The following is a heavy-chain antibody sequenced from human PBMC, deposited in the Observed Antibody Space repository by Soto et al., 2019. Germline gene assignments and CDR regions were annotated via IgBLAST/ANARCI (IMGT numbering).Heavy chain of an antibody. CDR1: GFMVSAYW. V-gene: IGHV3-7*01. CDR2: IKQDGSEK. J-gene: IGHJ2*01. CDR3: VRDFDV. Sequence: EVQLVESGGGLVQPGGSLRLSCTASGFMVSAYWMSWVRQAPGKGLEWVANIKQDGSEKYYVDSLKGRFTISRVNAANSLSLQMDSLRPEDTAVYYCVRDFDVWGRGTLVTVSS.